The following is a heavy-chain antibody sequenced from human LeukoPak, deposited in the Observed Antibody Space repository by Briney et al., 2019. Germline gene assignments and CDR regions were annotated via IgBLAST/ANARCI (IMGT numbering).Heavy chain of an antibody. CDR3: ARGVWSGYYADY. J-gene: IGHJ4*02. D-gene: IGHD3-3*01. V-gene: IGHV4-30-4*08. CDR2: IYYSGST. Sequence: NPSETLSLTCTVSGGSISSGDCYWSWIRQPPGKGLEWIGYIYYSGSTYYNPSLKSRVTISVDTSKNQFSLNLSSVTAADTAVYYCARGVWSGYYADYWGQGTLVTVSS. CDR1: GGSISSGDCY.